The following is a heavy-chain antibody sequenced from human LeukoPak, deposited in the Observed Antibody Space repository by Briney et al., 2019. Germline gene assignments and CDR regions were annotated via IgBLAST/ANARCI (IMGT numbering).Heavy chain of an antibody. CDR3: ARVSSSGYYEY. Sequence: PGGSLRLSCAASGFTVSSYDMHWVRQATGKGLEWVSCIDTAGDTYYPGSVKGRFTISRENAKNSLYLQMNSLRAGDTAVYYCARVSSSGYYEYWGQGTLVTVSS. CDR2: IDTAGDT. J-gene: IGHJ4*02. D-gene: IGHD3-22*01. V-gene: IGHV3-13*01. CDR1: GFTVSSYD.